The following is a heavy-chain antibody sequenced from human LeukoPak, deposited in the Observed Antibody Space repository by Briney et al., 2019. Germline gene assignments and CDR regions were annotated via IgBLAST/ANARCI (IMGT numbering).Heavy chain of an antibody. CDR3: AREGPGSSGYNFDY. Sequence: SQALSLTCAISGDSVSSNSATWNWIRQSPSSGLEWLGRTYYRSKWYNDYAVSVKSRITINPDTTKNQYSLQLNSVTPEDTAVYYCAREGPGSSGYNFDYWGQGTLVTVSS. CDR2: TYYRSKWYN. CDR1: GDSVSSNSAT. V-gene: IGHV6-1*01. J-gene: IGHJ4*02. D-gene: IGHD3-22*01.